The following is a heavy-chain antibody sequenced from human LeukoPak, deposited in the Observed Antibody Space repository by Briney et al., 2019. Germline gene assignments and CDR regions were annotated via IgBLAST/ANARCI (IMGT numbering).Heavy chain of an antibody. CDR1: GGSISSSSYY. CDR2: IYYSGST. J-gene: IGHJ4*02. V-gene: IGHV4-39*01. Sequence: PSETLSLTCTVSGGSISSSSYYWGWIRQPPGKGLEWIGSIYYSGSTYYNPSLKSRVTISVDTSKNQFSLKLSSVTAADTAVYYWARQGRAVAGTHHEARGGVGDWGQGTLVTVSS. CDR3: ARQGRAVAGTHHEARGGVGD. D-gene: IGHD6-19*01.